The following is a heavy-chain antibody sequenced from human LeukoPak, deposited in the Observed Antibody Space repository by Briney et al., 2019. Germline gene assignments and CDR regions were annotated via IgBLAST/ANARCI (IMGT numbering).Heavy chain of an antibody. CDR2: MNDNGDRT. J-gene: IGHJ4*02. D-gene: IGHD5-12*01. CDR3: VKGGWLDY. CDR1: GFSFTTFE. V-gene: IGHV3-23*01. Sequence: GGSLRLSCAASGFSFTTFEMRWVRQAPGKGLEWVSMMNDNGDRTHYADSVKGRFTISRDNSKNTLYLQMNNLRAEDTAIYFCVKGGWLDYWGQGTLVTVSS.